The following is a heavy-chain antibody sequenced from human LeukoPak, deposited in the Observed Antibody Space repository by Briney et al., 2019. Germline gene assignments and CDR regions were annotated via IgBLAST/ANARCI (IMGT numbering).Heavy chain of an antibody. Sequence: GGSLRLSCAASGFTLDDYAMHWVRQAPGKGLEWVSGISWNSGSIGYADSVKGRFTISRDNAKNSLYLQMNSLRAEDTALYYCAKAYGDADAFDIWGQGTMVTVSS. V-gene: IGHV3-9*01. CDR1: GFTLDDYA. D-gene: IGHD4-17*01. J-gene: IGHJ3*02. CDR2: ISWNSGSI. CDR3: AKAYGDADAFDI.